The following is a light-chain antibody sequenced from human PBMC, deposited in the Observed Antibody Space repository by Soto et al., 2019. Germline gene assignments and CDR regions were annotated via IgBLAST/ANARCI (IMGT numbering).Light chain of an antibody. Sequence: DIQMTQSPSSLAASVGDSVTITSRASQNIRNWLAWYQQXPGKAPNTPIYDASSLKSGAPARIGDSGSGTVFTLTISSLQPDDFATSYCQQYNTYSTFGQGTRLEIK. V-gene: IGKV1-5*01. CDR3: QQYNTYST. CDR2: DAS. CDR1: QNIRNW. J-gene: IGKJ5*01.